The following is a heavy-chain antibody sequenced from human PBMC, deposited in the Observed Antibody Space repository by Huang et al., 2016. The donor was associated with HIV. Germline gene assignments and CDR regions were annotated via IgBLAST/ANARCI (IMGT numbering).Heavy chain of an antibody. D-gene: IGHD1-26*01. V-gene: IGHV3-30*18. J-gene: IGHJ4*02. CDR2: VSDDGSNK. CDR1: GFSFSTYG. Sequence: VQLVESGGGVVQPGRSLRLACAASGFSFSTYGLHWVRQAPGKVLEWGAVVSDDGSNKYYAHSVKGRFTSSRDTSENKVYLQMNSLRHEDTAVYYCAKDGADEEWDIDYWGQGTLVTVSS. CDR3: AKDGADEEWDIDY.